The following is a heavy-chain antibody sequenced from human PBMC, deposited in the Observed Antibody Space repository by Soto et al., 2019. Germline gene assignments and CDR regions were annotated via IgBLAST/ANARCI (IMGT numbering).Heavy chain of an antibody. CDR1: GDPIGTGGYY. CDR3: ATNHDDISGRTPLLFDS. J-gene: IGHJ4*02. V-gene: IGHV4-31*03. CDR2: IHYSGST. Sequence: QVQLQESGPGLVKPSQTLSLTCTVSGDPIGTGGYYWDWIRQHPGKGPEWIGYIHYSGSTYYNPSLKSRLTISLDTSKNQFSLHLSSVTAADTAVYYCATNHDDISGRTPLLFDSWGQGTLVTVSS. D-gene: IGHD3-22*01.